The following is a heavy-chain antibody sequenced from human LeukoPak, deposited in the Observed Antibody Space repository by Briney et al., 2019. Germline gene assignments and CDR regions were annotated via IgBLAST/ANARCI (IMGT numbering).Heavy chain of an antibody. CDR1: GXTFSNYA. CDR3: AKATGSYPSNPFDY. CDR2: ISGGGEGT. Sequence: GGSLRLSCAASGXTFSNYAMNWVRQAPGKGLEWVSGISGGGEGTFYADSVKGRFTISRDISKSTLFLQMNSLRVEDTAVYYCAKATGSYPSNPFDYWGQGTLVTVSS. J-gene: IGHJ4*02. V-gene: IGHV3-23*01. D-gene: IGHD1-26*01.